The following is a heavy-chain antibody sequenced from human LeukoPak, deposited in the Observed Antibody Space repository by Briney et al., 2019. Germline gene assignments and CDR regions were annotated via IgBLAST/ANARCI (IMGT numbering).Heavy chain of an antibody. CDR3: AKEDSAWRHFDY. Sequence: GRSLRLSCVASGFTFRIYGMHWVRQAPGKGLEWVAVISFNGSNKYYVDSVKGRFTISRDNSKNTFYLQMNSLRAEDTAVYYCAKEDSAWRHFDYWGQGTLVTVSS. CDR2: ISFNGSNK. J-gene: IGHJ4*02. V-gene: IGHV3-30*18. CDR1: GFTFRIYG. D-gene: IGHD6-19*01.